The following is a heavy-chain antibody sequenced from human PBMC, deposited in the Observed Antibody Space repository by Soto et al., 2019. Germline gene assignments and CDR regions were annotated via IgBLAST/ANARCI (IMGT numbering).Heavy chain of an antibody. J-gene: IGHJ4*02. CDR1: GFTFSSYA. V-gene: IGHV3-23*01. CDR3: AKAIEMASIRPFDY. D-gene: IGHD5-12*01. CDR2: ISGGGSST. Sequence: EVQLLESGGGLVQPGGSLRLSCAASGFTFSSYAVSWVRQAPGEGLEWVSTISGGGSSTYYADSVKGRFTISRHNSKNTLFLQLNSLRAEDTAVYYCAKAIEMASIRPFDYWGQGALVTVSS.